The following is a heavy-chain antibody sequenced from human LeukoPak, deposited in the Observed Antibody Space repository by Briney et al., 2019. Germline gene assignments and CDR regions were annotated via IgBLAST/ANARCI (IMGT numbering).Heavy chain of an antibody. CDR3: ARSGRGTYYYFDL. J-gene: IGHJ4*02. D-gene: IGHD5-12*01. CDR2: ISAYNGNT. V-gene: IGHV1-18*04. Sequence: GASVKVSCKASGYTFTSYHMHWVRQAPGQGLEWMGWISAYNGNTNYAQKLQGRVTMTTDTATSTAYMELRSLTSDDTAMYYCARSGRGTYYYFDLWGQGTLVTVSS. CDR1: GYTFTSYH.